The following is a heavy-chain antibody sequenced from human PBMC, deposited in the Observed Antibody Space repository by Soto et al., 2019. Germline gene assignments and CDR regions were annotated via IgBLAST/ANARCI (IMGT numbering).Heavy chain of an antibody. D-gene: IGHD2-21*02. Sequence: LVQSGGGLVPPGESLTVSCAPSQFSFSNYWMNWVRQAPGKALEWVANIKKDESETDYVDSVRGRFTIFGDNAKNLLYLQMGRLRVEDTAVYYCARRQTGDSAFRAFDIWGQGTVVTV. J-gene: IGHJ3*02. CDR2: IKKDESET. V-gene: IGHV3-7*03. CDR3: ARRQTGDSAFRAFDI. CDR1: QFSFSNYW.